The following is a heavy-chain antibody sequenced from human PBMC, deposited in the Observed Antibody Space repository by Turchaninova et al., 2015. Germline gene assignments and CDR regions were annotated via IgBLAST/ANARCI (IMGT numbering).Heavy chain of an antibody. Sequence: QVQLQESGPGLVKPSETLSLTCTVSGGSISSSYWSWIRQPPGTGLEWIGYIYYSGSTNYNPSLKSRVTISVDTSKNQFSLKLSSVTAADTAVYYCAREGASSSWGIWGQGTMVTVSS. CDR3: AREGASSSWGI. V-gene: IGHV4-59*01. D-gene: IGHD6-13*01. CDR1: GGSISSSY. J-gene: IGHJ3*02. CDR2: IYYSGST.